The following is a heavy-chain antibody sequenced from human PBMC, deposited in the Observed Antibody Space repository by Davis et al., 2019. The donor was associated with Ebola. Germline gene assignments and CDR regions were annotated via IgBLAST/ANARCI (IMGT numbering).Heavy chain of an antibody. J-gene: IGHJ6*02. Sequence: PGGSLRLSCAASGFTVSSNYMSWVRQAPGKGLEWVSVIYSGGSTYYADSVKGRFTISRDNSKNTLYLQMNSLRAEDTAVYYCARDFLYYDNRHPQDVPDYYYYGMDVWGQGTTVTVSS. CDR3: ARDFLYYDNRHPQDVPDYYYYGMDV. V-gene: IGHV3-53*01. D-gene: IGHD3-3*01. CDR2: IYSGGST. CDR1: GFTVSSNY.